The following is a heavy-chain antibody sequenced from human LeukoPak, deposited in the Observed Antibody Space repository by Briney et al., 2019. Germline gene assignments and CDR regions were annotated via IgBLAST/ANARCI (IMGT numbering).Heavy chain of an antibody. Sequence: SQTLSLTSAIPGDSASSNSPAWNWIRQSPSRGLEWLGRTYYRSNWYYDYAISVKSRITVNPDTSKNQFSLQLNSVTPEDTGVYYCVRDLTVNMLRCFDSWAQETLVTVSS. V-gene: IGHV6-1*01. D-gene: IGHD4-17*01. CDR1: GDSASSNSPA. J-gene: IGHJ5*01. CDR3: VRDLTVNMLRCFDS. CDR2: TYYRSNWYY.